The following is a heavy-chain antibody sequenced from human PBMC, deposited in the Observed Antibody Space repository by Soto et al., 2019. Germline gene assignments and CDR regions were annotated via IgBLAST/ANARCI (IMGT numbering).Heavy chain of an antibody. V-gene: IGHV4-4*07. CDR1: GDSVSKYY. CDR3: ARSPAYGDYANLDT. D-gene: IGHD4-17*01. CDR2: IYTTRSP. J-gene: IGHJ5*02. Sequence: QVQLQESGPGLVKPSETLSLTCTVSGDSVSKYYWNWIRQPAGKGLEWIGRIYTTRSPNYNPSLKSRVTTSVDTSKNQFSLKLNLSSVTAADTAVYYCARSPAYGDYANLDTWGQGTLVTVSS.